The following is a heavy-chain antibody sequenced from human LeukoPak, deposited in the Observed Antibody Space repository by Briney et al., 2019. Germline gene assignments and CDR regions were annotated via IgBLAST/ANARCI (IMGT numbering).Heavy chain of an antibody. CDR2: ISSSSSYI. D-gene: IGHD1-26*01. J-gene: IGHJ4*02. V-gene: IGHV3-21*01. Sequence: GGSLRLSCATSGFSFSSYGMSWVRQAPGKGLEWVSSISSSSSYIYYADSVKGRFTISRDNAKNSLYLQMNSLRAEDTAVYYCARDYALSMGESFDYWGQGTLVTVSS. CDR1: GFSFSSYG. CDR3: ARDYALSMGESFDY.